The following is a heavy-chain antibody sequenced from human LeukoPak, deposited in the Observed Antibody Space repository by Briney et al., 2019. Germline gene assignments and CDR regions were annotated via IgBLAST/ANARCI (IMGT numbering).Heavy chain of an antibody. D-gene: IGHD3-10*01. Sequence: GASVKVSCKVSGYNFKELSIHWVRQTPGKGLEWVGGLDPEDVETIYAQKFQGRVTMTEDTSTGTAYMELSSLRSEDTAVYYCAALWFGDLLGNWFDPWGQGTLVTVSS. J-gene: IGHJ5*02. CDR1: GYNFKELS. V-gene: IGHV1-24*01. CDR3: AALWFGDLLGNWFDP. CDR2: LDPEDVET.